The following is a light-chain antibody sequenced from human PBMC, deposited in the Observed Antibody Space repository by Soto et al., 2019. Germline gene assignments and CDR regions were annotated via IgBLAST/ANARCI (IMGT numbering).Light chain of an antibody. V-gene: IGKV3-11*01. Sequence: EIVLTQSPATLSLSPGERATLSCRASQSINNYLAWYQQKPGQAPRLLIYDGSNRATGIPARFSGSGSGTDFTLTIRSLEPEDFAVYYCQQRSDWPPITFGQGTRLEIK. CDR3: QQRSDWPPIT. CDR2: DGS. CDR1: QSINNY. J-gene: IGKJ5*01.